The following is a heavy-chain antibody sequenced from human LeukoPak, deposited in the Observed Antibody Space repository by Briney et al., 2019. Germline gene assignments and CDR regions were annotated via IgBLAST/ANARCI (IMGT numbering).Heavy chain of an antibody. Sequence: GGSLRLSCATSGFTLTNYAMHWVRHPAGEGLEWVSALGTAGDTFYPGSVKGRFSISRDNAKKSLFLQMNSLRVEDTAIYYCARQSTPHGNFDYWGQGTLVTVSS. D-gene: IGHD5-24*01. CDR1: GFTLTNYA. CDR3: ARQSTPHGNFDY. J-gene: IGHJ4*02. CDR2: LGTAGDT. V-gene: IGHV3-13*01.